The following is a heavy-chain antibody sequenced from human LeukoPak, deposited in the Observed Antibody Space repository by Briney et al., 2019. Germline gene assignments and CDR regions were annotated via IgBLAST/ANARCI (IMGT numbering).Heavy chain of an antibody. CDR2: IKQDGSEK. V-gene: IGHV3-7*01. Sequence: PGGSLRLSCAAPGFTFSSYWMSWVRQAPGKGLEWAANIKQDGSEKYYVDSVKGRFTISRDNAKNSLYLQMNSLRAEDTAVYYCARDPSHFTGGRPCDYWGQEPLVTVSS. D-gene: IGHD2-8*02. CDR1: GFTFSSYW. CDR3: ARDPSHFTGGRPCDY. J-gene: IGHJ4*02.